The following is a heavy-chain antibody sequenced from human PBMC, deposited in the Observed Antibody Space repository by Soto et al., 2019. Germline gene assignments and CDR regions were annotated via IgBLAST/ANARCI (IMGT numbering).Heavy chain of an antibody. D-gene: IGHD3-22*01. J-gene: IGHJ6*02. Sequence: QVQLVESGGGVVQPGRSLRLSCAASGFTFSSYAMHWVRQAPGKGLEWVAVISYDGSNKYYADSVKGRFTISRDNSKNRLYLQMNSLRAEDTAVYYCARDVTYDSSGYYYYYGMDVWGQGTTVTVSS. CDR2: ISYDGSNK. CDR1: GFTFSSYA. CDR3: ARDVTYDSSGYYYYYGMDV. V-gene: IGHV3-30-3*01.